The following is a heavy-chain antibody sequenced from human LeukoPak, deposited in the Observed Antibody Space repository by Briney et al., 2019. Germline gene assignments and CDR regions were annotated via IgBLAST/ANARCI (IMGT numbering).Heavy chain of an antibody. J-gene: IGHJ4*02. CDR2: ISASGDST. CDR3: VTRGTTGTKYIEH. Sequence: PGGSLRLSCGASGFTFSNYVMSWVRPAPGKGMEWVSTISASGDSTYYADSVEGRFTISRDNSKNTLHLQMASLRVEDTAVYYCVTRGTTGTKYIEHWGQGTLVTVSS. V-gene: IGHV3-23*01. CDR1: GFTFSNYV. D-gene: IGHD1-1*01.